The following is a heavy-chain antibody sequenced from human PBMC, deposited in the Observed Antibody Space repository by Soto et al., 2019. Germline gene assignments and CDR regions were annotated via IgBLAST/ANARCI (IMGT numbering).Heavy chain of an antibody. Sequence: GGSLRLSCAASGFTFSSYAMSWVRQAPGKGLEWVSAISGSGGSTYYADSVKGRFTISRDNSKNTLYLQMNSLRAEDTAVYYWASLDYFASGSHQYYAMDVWGQGTTVTVSS. CDR2: ISGSGGST. CDR1: GFTFSSYA. CDR3: ASLDYFASGSHQYYAMDV. J-gene: IGHJ6*02. V-gene: IGHV3-23*01. D-gene: IGHD3-10*01.